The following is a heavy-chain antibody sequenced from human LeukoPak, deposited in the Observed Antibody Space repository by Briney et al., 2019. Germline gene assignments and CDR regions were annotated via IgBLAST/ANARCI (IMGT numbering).Heavy chain of an antibody. CDR3: ATHSDFWRARGFDV. CDR1: GFTFSSYG. Sequence: GGSLRLSCAASGFTFSSYGMHWVRQAPGKGLEWVSVIYSDGRTSSADSVKGRFTISRDNSKNTVSLQMNSLRVEDTAVYYCATHSDFWRARGFDVWGQGTWVTVSS. D-gene: IGHD3-3*01. V-gene: IGHV3-53*01. J-gene: IGHJ3*01. CDR2: IYSDGRT.